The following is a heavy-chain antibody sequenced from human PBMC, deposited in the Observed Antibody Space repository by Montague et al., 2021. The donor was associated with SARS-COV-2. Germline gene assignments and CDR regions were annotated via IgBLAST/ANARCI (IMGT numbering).Heavy chain of an antibody. V-gene: IGHV3-23*01. D-gene: IGHD3-10*01. J-gene: IGHJ6*02. CDR3: AKDSYYYGLGYGMDV. Sequence: SLSLSCAASGFTFSNSALTWVRQAPGKGLEWVSGSSGSDGGPHYADSVXGRFTISRDNSKNVLYLQMNSLRAEDTALYYCAKDSYYYGLGYGMDVWGQGTTVTVSS. CDR2: SSGSDGGP. CDR1: GFTFSNSA.